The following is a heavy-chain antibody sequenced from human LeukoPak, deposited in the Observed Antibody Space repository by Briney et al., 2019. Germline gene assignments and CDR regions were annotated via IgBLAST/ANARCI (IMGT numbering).Heavy chain of an antibody. CDR2: IYYSGST. J-gene: IGHJ6*02. D-gene: IGHD1-1*01. Sequence: SETLSLTCTVSGGSISSYYWSWIRQPPGKGLEWIGYIYYSGSTNYNPSLKSRVTISVDTSKNQFSLKVTSVTAADTAVYYCARLRTGTTFGMDVWGQGTTVTVSS. CDR1: GGSISSYY. V-gene: IGHV4-59*08. CDR3: ARLRTGTTFGMDV.